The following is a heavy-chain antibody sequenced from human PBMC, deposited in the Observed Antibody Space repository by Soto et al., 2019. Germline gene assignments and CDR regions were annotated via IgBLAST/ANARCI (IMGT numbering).Heavy chain of an antibody. CDR2: IIPIFGTA. D-gene: IGHD4-4*01. V-gene: IGHV1-69*13. CDR1: GGTFSSYA. Sequence: SVKVSCKASGGTFSSYAISWVRQAPGQGLEWMGGIIPIFGTANYAQKFQGRVTITADESTSTAYMELSSLRSEDTAVYYCAREPQLRGYFQNWGQGTLVTVSS. CDR3: AREPQLRGYFQN. J-gene: IGHJ1*01.